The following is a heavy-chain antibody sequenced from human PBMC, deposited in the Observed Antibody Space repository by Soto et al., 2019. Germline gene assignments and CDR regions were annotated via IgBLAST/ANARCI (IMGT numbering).Heavy chain of an antibody. V-gene: IGHV1-69*01. D-gene: IGHD1-26*01. Sequence: QVQLVQSGAEVKKPGSSVKVSCKASGGTFSSYAISWVRQAPGQGLEWMGGIIPIFGTANYAQKFQGRVTITADESKSTAYMELSSLRAEATGGYYCAIEELKWDLRGGWCDPWGQGSLVTVSS. J-gene: IGHJ5*02. CDR2: IIPIFGTA. CDR3: AIEELKWDLRGGWCDP. CDR1: GGTFSSYA.